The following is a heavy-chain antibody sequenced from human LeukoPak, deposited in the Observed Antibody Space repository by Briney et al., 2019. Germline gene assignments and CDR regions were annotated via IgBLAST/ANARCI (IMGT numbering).Heavy chain of an antibody. V-gene: IGHV4-30-2*01. Sequence: SQTLSLTCAVSGGSISSGGYSWSWIRQPPGKGLEWIGYIYHSGSTYYNPSLKSRVTISVDRSKNQFSLKLSSVTAADTAVYYCARLAVVVTPTDAFDIWGQGTMVTVSS. D-gene: IGHD2-21*02. CDR2: IYHSGST. CDR3: ARLAVVVTPTDAFDI. J-gene: IGHJ3*02. CDR1: GGSISSGGYS.